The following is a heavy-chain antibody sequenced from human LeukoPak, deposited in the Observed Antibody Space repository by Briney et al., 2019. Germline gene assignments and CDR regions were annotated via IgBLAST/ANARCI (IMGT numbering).Heavy chain of an antibody. V-gene: IGHV3-30-3*01. J-gene: IGHJ3*02. CDR1: GFTFSSCA. D-gene: IGHD1-1*01. CDR3: ARGYNWNDEAPNDAFDI. Sequence: GRSLRLSCAASGFTFSSCAMHWVRQAPGKGLEWVAVISYDGSNKYYADSVKGRFTISRDNSKNTLYLQMNSLRAEDTAVYYCARGYNWNDEAPNDAFDIWGQGTMVTVSS. CDR2: ISYDGSNK.